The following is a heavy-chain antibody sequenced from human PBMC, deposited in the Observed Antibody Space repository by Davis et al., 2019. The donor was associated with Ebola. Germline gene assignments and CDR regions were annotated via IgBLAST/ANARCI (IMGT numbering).Heavy chain of an antibody. Sequence: GESLKISCKGSGYTFTGYYMHWVRQAPGQGLEWMGWINPNSGNTNYAQKFQGRVTMTRDTSITTAYMELSRLRSDDTAVYYCARDGSTSDQKSGELDYWGQGPLVTVSS. V-gene: IGHV1-2*02. CDR1: GYTFTGYY. CDR3: ARDGSTSDQKSGELDY. D-gene: IGHD7-27*01. CDR2: INPNSGNT. J-gene: IGHJ4*02.